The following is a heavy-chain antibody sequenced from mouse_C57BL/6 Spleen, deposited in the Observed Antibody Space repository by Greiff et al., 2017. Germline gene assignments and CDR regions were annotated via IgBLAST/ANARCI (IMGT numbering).Heavy chain of an antibody. V-gene: IGHV5-17*01. J-gene: IGHJ4*01. CDR2: ISSGSSTI. D-gene: IGHD2-5*01. CDR1: GFTFSDYG. CDR3: ARDSKHYYAMDY. Sequence: DVQLQESGGGLVKPGGSLKLSCAASGFTFSDYGMHWVRQAPEKGLEWVAYISSGSSTIYYADTVKGRFTISRDNAKNTLFLQMTSLRSEDTAMYYCARDSKHYYAMDYWGQGTSVTVSS.